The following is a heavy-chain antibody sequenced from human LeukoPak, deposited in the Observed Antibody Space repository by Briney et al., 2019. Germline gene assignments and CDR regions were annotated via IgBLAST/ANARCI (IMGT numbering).Heavy chain of an antibody. CDR3: ARQKCTSTSCLTKNAFDI. Sequence: PSETLSLTCTVSGSISSYYRSWIRQPPGKGLEWIGYIYTSGSTNYNPSLKSRVTISVDTSKNQFSLDLSSVTAADTAVYYCARQKCTSTSCLTKNAFDIWGQGTMVTVSS. CDR2: IYTSGST. D-gene: IGHD2-2*01. V-gene: IGHV4-4*09. J-gene: IGHJ3*02. CDR1: GSISSYY.